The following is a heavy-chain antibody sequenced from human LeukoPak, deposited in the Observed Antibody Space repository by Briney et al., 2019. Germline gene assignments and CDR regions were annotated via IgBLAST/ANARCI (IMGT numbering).Heavy chain of an antibody. CDR2: INHSGST. Sequence: SETLSLTCAVYGGSFSGYYWSWIRPPPGKGLEWIGEINHSGSTNYNPSLKSRVTISVDTSKNQFSLKLSSVTAADTAVYYCARAGYSSSWYENYYGMDVWGQGTTVTVSS. D-gene: IGHD6-13*01. CDR3: ARAGYSSSWYENYYGMDV. CDR1: GGSFSGYY. J-gene: IGHJ6*02. V-gene: IGHV4-34*01.